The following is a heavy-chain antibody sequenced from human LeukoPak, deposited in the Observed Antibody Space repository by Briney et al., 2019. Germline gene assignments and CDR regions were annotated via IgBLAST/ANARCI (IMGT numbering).Heavy chain of an antibody. Sequence: GGSLRLSCVASGFTFSTYGMSWFRQAPGKGLGWVSGVSGSGDSTYYADSVKGRFTISRDNSKNTLYLQMNSLRAEDTAVYYCAKTLTMILVLRGGFDYWGQGALVTVSS. J-gene: IGHJ4*02. V-gene: IGHV3-23*01. CDR3: AKTLTMILVLRGGFDY. D-gene: IGHD3-22*01. CDR2: VSGSGDST. CDR1: GFTFSTYG.